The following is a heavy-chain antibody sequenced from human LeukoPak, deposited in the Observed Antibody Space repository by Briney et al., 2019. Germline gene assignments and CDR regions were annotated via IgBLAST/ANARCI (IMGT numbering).Heavy chain of an antibody. J-gene: IGHJ4*02. CDR1: GYTFTGYF. CDR2: FKPSNGDT. V-gene: IGHV1-2*02. D-gene: IGHD3-10*01. Sequence: ASVKVSCKASGYTFTGYFMHWVRQAPGQGLEWMGWFKPSNGDTNYAQKFHGRVTMTRDTSISTAYMELSRLTSDDTAVYYCARGVLSYYGSGSYSFPDYWGQGTLVTVSS. CDR3: ARGVLSYYGSGSYSFPDY.